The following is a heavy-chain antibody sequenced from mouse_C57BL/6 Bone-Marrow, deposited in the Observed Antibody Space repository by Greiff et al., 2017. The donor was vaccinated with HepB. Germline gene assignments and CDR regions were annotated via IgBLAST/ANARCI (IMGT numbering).Heavy chain of an antibody. Sequence: QVQLKESGAELVKPGASVKLSCKASGYTFTSYWMHWVKQRPGQGLEWIGMIHPNSGSTNYNEKFKSKATLTVDKSSSTAYMQLSSLTSEDSAVYYCATYYGSRWWFAYWGQGTLVTVSA. CDR2: IHPNSGST. CDR3: ATYYGSRWWFAY. D-gene: IGHD1-1*01. V-gene: IGHV1-64*01. CDR1: GYTFTSYW. J-gene: IGHJ3*01.